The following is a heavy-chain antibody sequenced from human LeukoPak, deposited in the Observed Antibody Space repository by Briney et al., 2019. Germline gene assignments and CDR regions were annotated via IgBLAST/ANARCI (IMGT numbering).Heavy chain of an antibody. CDR2: ISAYNGKT. CDR1: GYTFSSYG. J-gene: IGHJ5*02. CDR3: ARARQQLVWANWFDP. Sequence: ASVKVSCKSSGYTFSSYGIIWVRQAPGQGLDWMGWISAYNGKTKYAQKLQGRVTMTTETSTSTAYMELRSLRSDDTAVYYCARARQQLVWANWFDPWGQGTLVTVSS. V-gene: IGHV1-18*01. D-gene: IGHD6-13*01.